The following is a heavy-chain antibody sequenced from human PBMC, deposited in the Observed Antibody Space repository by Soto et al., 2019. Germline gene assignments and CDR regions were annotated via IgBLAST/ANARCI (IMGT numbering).Heavy chain of an antibody. D-gene: IGHD3-3*01. CDR3: AKDYDFWSGPLDYMDV. CDR2: ISGSGGST. J-gene: IGHJ6*03. V-gene: IGHV3-23*01. Sequence: GGPLRLSCAASGFTFSSYAMSWVRQAPGKGLEWVSAISGSGGSTYYADSVKGRFTISRDNSKNTLYLQMNSLRAEDTAVYYCAKDYDFWSGPLDYMDVWGKGTTVTVSS. CDR1: GFTFSSYA.